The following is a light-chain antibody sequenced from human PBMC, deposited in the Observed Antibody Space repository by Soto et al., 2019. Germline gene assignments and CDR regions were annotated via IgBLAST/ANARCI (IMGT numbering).Light chain of an antibody. CDR2: DVS. Sequence: EIVLTQSPGTLSLSPGERATLSCRASQSFSGSYLGWYQQKLGQAPRLLIYDVSSRATGIPDRFSGSGSGTDFTLTISRLEPEDFAVYYCQQCGSSPGTFGQGTKLEIK. V-gene: IGKV3-20*01. CDR1: QSFSGSY. J-gene: IGKJ2*01. CDR3: QQCGSSPGT.